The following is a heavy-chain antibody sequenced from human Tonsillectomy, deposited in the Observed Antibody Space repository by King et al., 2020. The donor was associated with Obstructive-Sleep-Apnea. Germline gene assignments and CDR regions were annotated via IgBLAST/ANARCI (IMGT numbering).Heavy chain of an antibody. CDR2: IYYSGST. CDR1: GGSISSSSYY. J-gene: IGHJ5*02. D-gene: IGHD5-24*01. V-gene: IGHV4-39*07. Sequence: QLQESGPGLVKPSETLSLTCTVSGGSISSSSYYWGWIRQPPGKGLEWIGSIYYSGSTYYNPSLKSRVTISVDTSKNQFSLKLSSVTAADTAVYYCAGDGDQWDSNNSPFDPWGQGTLVTVSS. CDR3: AGDGDQWDSNNSPFDP.